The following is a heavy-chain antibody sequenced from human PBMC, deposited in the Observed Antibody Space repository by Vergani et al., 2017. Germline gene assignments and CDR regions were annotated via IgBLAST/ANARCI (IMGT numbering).Heavy chain of an antibody. CDR1: GGTFSSYT. D-gene: IGHD6-6*01. CDR3: AGEDSSSSGPDYYYYYCMDV. V-gene: IGHV1-69*08. CDR2: IIPILGIA. J-gene: IGHJ6*03. Sequence: QVQLVQSGAEVKKPGSSVKVSCKASGGTFSSYTIGWVRQAPGQGLEWMGRIIPILGIANYAQKFQGRVTITADKSTSTAYMELSSLRSEDTAVYYCAGEDSSSSGPDYYYYYCMDVWGKGTTVTVSS.